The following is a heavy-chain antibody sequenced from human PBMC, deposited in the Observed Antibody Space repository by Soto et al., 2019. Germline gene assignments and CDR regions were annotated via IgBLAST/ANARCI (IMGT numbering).Heavy chain of an antibody. Sequence: GESLKISCKGSGYSFTSYWIGWVRQMPGKGLEWMGIIYPGDSDTRYSPSFQGQVTISADKSISTAYLQWSSLKASDTAMYYCARHISEWQQLGGRFDPWGQGTLGTVPQ. J-gene: IGHJ5*02. CDR1: GYSFTSYW. V-gene: IGHV5-51*01. D-gene: IGHD6-13*01. CDR3: ARHISEWQQLGGRFDP. CDR2: IYPGDSDT.